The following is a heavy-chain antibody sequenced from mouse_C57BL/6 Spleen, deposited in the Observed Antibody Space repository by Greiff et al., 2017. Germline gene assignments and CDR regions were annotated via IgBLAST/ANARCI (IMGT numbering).Heavy chain of an antibody. Sequence: QVQLQQSGPELVKPGASVKLSCKASGYTFTSYDINWVKQRPGQGLEWIGWIYPRAGSTKYNEKFKGKATLTVDTSSSTAYMERHSLTSEDSAVYFCARDYGSSPGWFAYWGQGTLVTVSA. CDR2: IYPRAGST. V-gene: IGHV1-85*01. J-gene: IGHJ3*01. D-gene: IGHD1-1*01. CDR3: ARDYGSSPGWFAY. CDR1: GYTFTSYD.